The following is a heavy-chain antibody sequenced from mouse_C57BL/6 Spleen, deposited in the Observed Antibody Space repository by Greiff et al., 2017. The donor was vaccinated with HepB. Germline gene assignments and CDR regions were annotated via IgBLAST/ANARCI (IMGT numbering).Heavy chain of an antibody. CDR3: ARKGDYDSLFAY. V-gene: IGHV1-64*01. Sequence: QVQLQQPGAELVKPGASVKLSCKASGYTFTSYWMHWVKQRPGQGLEWIGMIHPNSGSTNYNEKFKSKATLTVDKSSSTAYMQLSSLTSEDSAVYYCARKGDYDSLFAYWVQGTLVTVSA. CDR2: IHPNSGST. CDR1: GYTFTSYW. J-gene: IGHJ3*01. D-gene: IGHD2-4*01.